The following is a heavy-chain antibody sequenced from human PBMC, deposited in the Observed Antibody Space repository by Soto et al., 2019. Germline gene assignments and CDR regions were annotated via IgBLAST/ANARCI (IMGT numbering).Heavy chain of an antibody. D-gene: IGHD3-10*01. CDR1: GGSFSGYY. CDR2: INHSGST. Sequence: SETLSLTCAVYGGSFSGYYWSWIRQPPGKGLEWIGEINHSGSTNYNPSLKSRVTISVDTSKNQFSLKLSSVTAADTAVYYCATSCTLYYYGSGPRSGLRYYYYYGMDVWGQGTTVTVSS. V-gene: IGHV4-34*01. CDR3: ATSCTLYYYGSGPRSGLRYYYYYGMDV. J-gene: IGHJ6*02.